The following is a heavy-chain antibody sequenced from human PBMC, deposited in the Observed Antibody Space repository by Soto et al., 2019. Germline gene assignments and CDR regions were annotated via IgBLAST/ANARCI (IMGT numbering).Heavy chain of an antibody. CDR1: GFSLSSYG. CDR3: AKSEYGDYFALDY. V-gene: IGHV3-30*18. D-gene: IGHD4-17*01. Sequence: QLVQSGGGVVQPGKSLRLSCAASGFSLSSYGMHWVRQAPGKGLEWLAVISYDGSHKYNGDSVKGRFSISRDNSRNTVYLQMNGLITEDTAVYYCAKSEYGDYFALDYWGQGTLVTVSS. CDR2: ISYDGSHK. J-gene: IGHJ4*02.